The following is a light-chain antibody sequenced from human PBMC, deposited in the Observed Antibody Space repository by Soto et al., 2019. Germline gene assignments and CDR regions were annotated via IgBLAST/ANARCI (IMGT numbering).Light chain of an antibody. V-gene: IGKV4-1*01. J-gene: IGKJ3*01. CDR1: QSLLHSTNNKNS. Sequence: DIVMTQSPDSLAVSLGERATINCKSSQSLLHSTNNKNSLAWYQQRPGQPPKLLIYWASTRDSGVPDRFSGSGSGTNFTLTISSLQAEDVAFYYCQQYYNSPFTFGPGTKVDF. CDR3: QQYYNSPFT. CDR2: WAS.